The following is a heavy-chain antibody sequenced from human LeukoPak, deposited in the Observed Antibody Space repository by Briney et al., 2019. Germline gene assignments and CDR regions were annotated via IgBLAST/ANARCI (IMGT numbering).Heavy chain of an antibody. J-gene: IGHJ4*02. Sequence: PGGSLRLSCAASGFTFSSYEMNWVRQAPGKGLEWVSYISSSGSTIYYADSVKGRFTISRDNAKNSLYLQMNSLRAEDTAVYYCARDLRQTANDYWGQGTLVTVSS. V-gene: IGHV3-48*03. CDR2: ISSSGSTI. CDR3: ARDLRQTANDY. D-gene: IGHD3-9*01. CDR1: GFTFSSYE.